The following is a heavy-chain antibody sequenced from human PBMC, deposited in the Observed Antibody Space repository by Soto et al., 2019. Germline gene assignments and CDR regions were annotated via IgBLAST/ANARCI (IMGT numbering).Heavy chain of an antibody. CDR3: ARPFYYDSSGYYFFDY. CDR1: GYSFTSYW. Sequence: GESLKISCKGSGYSFTSYWIGWVRQMPGKGLEWMGIIYPGDSDTRYSPSFQGQVTISADKSISTAYLQWSSLKASDTAMYYCARPFYYDSSGYYFFDYWGQGTLVTVSS. CDR2: IYPGDSDT. V-gene: IGHV5-51*01. D-gene: IGHD3-22*01. J-gene: IGHJ4*02.